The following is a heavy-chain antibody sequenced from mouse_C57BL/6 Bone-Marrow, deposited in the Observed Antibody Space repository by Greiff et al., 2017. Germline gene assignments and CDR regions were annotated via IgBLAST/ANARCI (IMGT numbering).Heavy chain of an antibody. CDR3: ARAGYYGRGTLYAMDY. CDR1: GYTFTSYW. V-gene: IGHV1-50*01. Sequence: QVQLQQPGAELVKPGASVKLSCKASGYTFTSYWMQWVKQRPGQGLGWIGEIDPSDSYTNYNQKFKGKATLTVDTSSSTAYMQLSSLTSEDSAVYYCARAGYYGRGTLYAMDYWGQGTSVTVSS. J-gene: IGHJ4*01. CDR2: IDPSDSYT. D-gene: IGHD1-1*01.